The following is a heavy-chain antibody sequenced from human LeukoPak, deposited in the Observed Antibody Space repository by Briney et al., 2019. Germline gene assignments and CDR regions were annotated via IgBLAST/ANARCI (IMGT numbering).Heavy chain of an antibody. Sequence: ASVTVSCTASTYTFSSYDTNWVRQATGQGLEWMRWMNPNSGNTGYAQKFQGRVTMTRNTSISTAYMELSSLKSEDTAVYYCARGKVGATINWLDPWGQGTLVTVSS. CDR2: MNPNSGNT. CDR3: ARGKVGATINWLDP. V-gene: IGHV1-8*01. CDR1: TYTFSSYD. D-gene: IGHD1-26*01. J-gene: IGHJ5*02.